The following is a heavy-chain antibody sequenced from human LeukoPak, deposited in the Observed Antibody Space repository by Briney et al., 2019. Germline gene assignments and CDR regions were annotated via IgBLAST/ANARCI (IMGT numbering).Heavy chain of an antibody. J-gene: IGHJ3*02. D-gene: IGHD3-22*01. CDR3: ARDGAEYYYDSSGYGDAFDI. CDR1: GFTFSTYA. Sequence: GGSLRLSCAASGFTFSTYAMSWVRQAPGKGLVWLSTIDSGGYSTFYADSVKGRFTISRDNSQNTLFLQINSLRAEDTAVYYCARDGAEYYYDSSGYGDAFDIWGQGTMVTVSS. CDR2: IDSGGYST. V-gene: IGHV3-23*01.